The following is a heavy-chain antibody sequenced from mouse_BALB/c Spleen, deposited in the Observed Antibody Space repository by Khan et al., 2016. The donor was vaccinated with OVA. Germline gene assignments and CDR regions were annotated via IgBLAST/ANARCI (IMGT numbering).Heavy chain of an antibody. Sequence: EVQLQESGPGLVKPSQSLSLTCTVTGYSITSDYAWNWIRQFPGNKLEWMGYISYRGSTSYNPSLKRRISITRDSHKNQFFLQLNSVTTEDTATYYCARDGSRYNFAMDYWGQGSAVTVSS. D-gene: IGHD2-3*01. CDR2: ISYRGST. CDR3: ARDGSRYNFAMDY. J-gene: IGHJ4*01. CDR1: GYSITSDYA. V-gene: IGHV3-2*02.